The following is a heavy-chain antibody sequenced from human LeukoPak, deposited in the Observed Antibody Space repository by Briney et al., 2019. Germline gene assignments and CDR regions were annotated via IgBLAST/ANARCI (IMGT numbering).Heavy chain of an antibody. J-gene: IGHJ4*02. CDR1: GFTFSSYS. CDR3: VISTVRGVILPDY. V-gene: IGHV3-21*01. CDR2: ISSSSSYI. D-gene: IGHD3-10*01. Sequence: PGGSLRLSCAASGFTFSSYSLNWLPQAPGKGLEWVSSISSSSSYIYYADSVKGRFTISRDNAKNSLYLQMNSLRAEDTAVYYCVISTVRGVILPDYWGQGTLVTVSS.